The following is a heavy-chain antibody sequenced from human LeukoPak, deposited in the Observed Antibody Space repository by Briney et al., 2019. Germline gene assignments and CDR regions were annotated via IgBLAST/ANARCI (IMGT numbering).Heavy chain of an antibody. Sequence: GGSLRLSCAASGFTFSSYGMHWVRQAPGKGLEWVAFIRYDGSNKYYADSVKGRFTISRDNSKNTLYLQVNSLRAEDTAVYFCAKDHALSHYYGSGTYRRDYYFDYWGQGTLVTVSS. D-gene: IGHD3-10*01. CDR2: IRYDGSNK. CDR3: AKDHALSHYYGSGTYRRDYYFDY. V-gene: IGHV3-30*02. CDR1: GFTFSSYG. J-gene: IGHJ4*02.